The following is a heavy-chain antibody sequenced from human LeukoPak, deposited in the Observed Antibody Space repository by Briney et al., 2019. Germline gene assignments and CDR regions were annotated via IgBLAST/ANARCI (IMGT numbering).Heavy chain of an antibody. Sequence: PGGSLRLSCAASGFTFSNAWMSWVRQAPGKGLEWVGHNKSKTDGGTTDYAAPVKGRFTISRDDSKNTLYLQMNSLKTEDTAVYYCTTAGVQYRDYWGQGTLVTVSS. CDR2: NKSKTDGGTT. CDR3: TTAGVQYRDY. J-gene: IGHJ4*02. V-gene: IGHV3-15*01. CDR1: GFTFSNAW. D-gene: IGHD4-11*01.